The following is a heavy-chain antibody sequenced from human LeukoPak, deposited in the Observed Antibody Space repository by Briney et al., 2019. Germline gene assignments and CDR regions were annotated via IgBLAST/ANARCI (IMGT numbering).Heavy chain of an antibody. J-gene: IGHJ3*02. D-gene: IGHD2-2*02. CDR2: YEPEDGET. V-gene: IGHV1-24*01. CDR1: GYTLSVLP. CDR3: ATRTVPTAIHSAFDI. Sequence: ASVKVSCKSSGYTLSVLPIHWVRQAPGKGLECMGGYEPEDGETFYTQEFQGRVTMTEDISTDTAYMELSSLRSDDTAMYYCATRTVPTAIHSAFDIWGQGTMVTVSS.